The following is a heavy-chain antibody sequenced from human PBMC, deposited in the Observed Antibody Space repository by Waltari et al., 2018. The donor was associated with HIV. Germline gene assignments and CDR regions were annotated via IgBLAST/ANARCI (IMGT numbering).Heavy chain of an antibody. V-gene: IGHV3-30*18. CDR3: AKASSHYYGSGDV. CDR2: ISYDGNNK. J-gene: IGHJ3*01. CDR1: GFTFSAYG. D-gene: IGHD3-10*01. Sequence: QEQVAESGGGVVQPGRSMRLSCAGSGFTFSAYGIHCVRQAPGKGLELVAVISYDGNNKYYADSVKGRFTISRDNSKNTLYLQMNSLRPEDTAVYYCAKASSHYYGSGDVWGQGTMVTVSS.